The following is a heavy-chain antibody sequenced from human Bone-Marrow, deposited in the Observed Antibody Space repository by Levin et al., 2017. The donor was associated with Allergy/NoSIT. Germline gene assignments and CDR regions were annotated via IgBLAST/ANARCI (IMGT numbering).Heavy chain of an antibody. D-gene: IGHD6-6*01. J-gene: IGHJ4*02. CDR3: AGHNISSGSGLQY. CDR2: VDPSDGST. Sequence: GESLKISCKASGYTFTQFYFHWVRQAPGQGLAWMGIVDPSDGSTSYAQQFQGRVSVTRDRSTSTVYLELTSLTFEDTATYYCAGHNISSGSGLQYWGQGSLVTVSS. V-gene: IGHV1-46*01. CDR1: GYTFTQFY.